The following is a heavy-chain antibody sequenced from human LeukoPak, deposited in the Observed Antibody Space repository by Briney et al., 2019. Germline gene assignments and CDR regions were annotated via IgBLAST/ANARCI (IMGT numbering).Heavy chain of an antibody. Sequence: GGSLRLSCTASGFTFSNYWMSWVRQAPGKGLEWVANMKQDGSEQYYVDSMKGRFTISRDNAKNSLYLQINSLRAEDTAVYYCARGKYYYEDLDYWGQGTLVTVSS. CDR1: GFTFSNYW. CDR3: ARGKYYYEDLDY. D-gene: IGHD3-22*01. J-gene: IGHJ4*02. V-gene: IGHV3-7*03. CDR2: MKQDGSEQ.